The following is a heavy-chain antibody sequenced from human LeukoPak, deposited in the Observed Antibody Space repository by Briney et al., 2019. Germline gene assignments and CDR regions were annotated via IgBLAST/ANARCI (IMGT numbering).Heavy chain of an antibody. CDR3: AGDRGVRVFDV. Sequence: PSETLSLTCTVSGGSISTYYWSWIRQPPGKGLEWIGYIYDGGSTNYNPSLESRVTISVDTSKNQFSLKLSSVTAADTAVYYCAGDRGVRVFDVWVQGTMVNVSS. CDR1: GGSISTYY. V-gene: IGHV4-59*01. J-gene: IGHJ3*01. D-gene: IGHD3-10*01. CDR2: IYDGGST.